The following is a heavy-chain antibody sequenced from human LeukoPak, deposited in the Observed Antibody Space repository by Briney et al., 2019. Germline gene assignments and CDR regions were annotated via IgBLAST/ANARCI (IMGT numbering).Heavy chain of an antibody. CDR1: GYTFTSYD. J-gene: IGHJ6*02. Sequence: ASVKVSCKASGYTFTSYDINWVRQATGQGLEWMGWMNPNSGNTGYAQKFQGRVTMTRNTSISTAYMELSSLRSEDTAVYYCARGPPPVVPAADPAGDYYYGMDVWGQGTTVTVSS. CDR3: ARGPPPVVPAADPAGDYYYGMDV. V-gene: IGHV1-8*01. CDR2: MNPNSGNT. D-gene: IGHD2-2*01.